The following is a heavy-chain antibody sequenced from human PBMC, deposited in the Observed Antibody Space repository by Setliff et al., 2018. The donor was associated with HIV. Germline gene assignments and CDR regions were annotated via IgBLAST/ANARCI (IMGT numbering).Heavy chain of an antibody. CDR2: IYYSGST. J-gene: IGHJ3*02. Sequence: PSETLSLTCTVSGGYITTYYWSWIRQPPGKGLEWIGYIYYSGSTNYNPSHKSRVTISVDTSKNQFSLKLSSVTAADTAVYYCARLHSYDRSGLTVGAFDIWGQGTMVTVSS. CDR3: ARLHSYDRSGLTVGAFDI. D-gene: IGHD3-22*01. CDR1: GGYITTYY. V-gene: IGHV4-59*08.